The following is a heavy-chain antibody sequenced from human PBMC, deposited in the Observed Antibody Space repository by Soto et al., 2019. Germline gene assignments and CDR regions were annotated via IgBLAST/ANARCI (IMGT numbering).Heavy chain of an antibody. D-gene: IGHD1-7*01. J-gene: IGHJ6*02. CDR1: GYAFTTYG. CDR3: ARALGLELPIHMDV. CDR2: ISTYNGKT. Sequence: QVQLVQSGAEVKKSGASVKVSCKASGYAFTTYGFSWVRQAPGQGLEWMGWISTYNGKTQYVQKLQGRVTMTTDTSTTTAYMELRSLRSDDTAVYFCARALGLELPIHMDVWGQGTTVTVSS. V-gene: IGHV1-18*01.